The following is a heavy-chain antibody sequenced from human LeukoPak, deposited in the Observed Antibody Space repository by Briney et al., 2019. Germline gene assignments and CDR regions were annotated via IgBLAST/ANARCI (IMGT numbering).Heavy chain of an antibody. CDR3: ARLGPVDKIASRPHVDY. J-gene: IGHJ4*02. D-gene: IGHD6-6*01. CDR1: GGSISSSTDY. CDR2: IYYTGST. V-gene: IGHV4-39*01. Sequence: PSETLSLTCTVSGGSISSSTDYWGWIRQPPGKGLEWIGSIYYTGSTYYNPSLKSRVTISVDTSKNQFSLKLTPVTAADTAVYYCARLGPVDKIASRPHVDYWGQGTLVTVSS.